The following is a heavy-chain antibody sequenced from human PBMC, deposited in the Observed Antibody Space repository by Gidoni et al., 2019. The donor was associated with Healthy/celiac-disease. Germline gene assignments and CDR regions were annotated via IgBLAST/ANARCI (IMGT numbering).Heavy chain of an antibody. D-gene: IGHD6-19*01. CDR3: AKDTEQWRYWYFDL. CDR2: ISGSGGGT. Sequence: EVQLLESGGGLVQPGGSLRLSCAASGFTFSTYAMSWVRQAPGKGLEWVSAISGSGGGTYYADSVKGRFTISRDNSKNTLYLQMNSLRAEDTAVYYCAKDTEQWRYWYFDLWGRGTLVTVSS. V-gene: IGHV3-23*01. CDR1: GFTFSTYA. J-gene: IGHJ2*01.